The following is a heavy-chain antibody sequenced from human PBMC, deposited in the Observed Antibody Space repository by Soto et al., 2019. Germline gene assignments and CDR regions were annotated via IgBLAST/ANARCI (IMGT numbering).Heavy chain of an antibody. D-gene: IGHD3-22*01. CDR1: GYIFTNHY. J-gene: IGHJ4*02. V-gene: IGHV1-46*01. CDR2: INPSGGST. CDR3: ARADYYDSSGFYYDC. Sequence: ASVKVSCKASGYIFTNHYIHWVRQAPGQGLEWMGIINPSGGSTNYLQKFQGRITMTGDTSTSTVYMELSSLRSEDTAVYFCARADYYDSSGFYYDCWGQGSLVTVSS.